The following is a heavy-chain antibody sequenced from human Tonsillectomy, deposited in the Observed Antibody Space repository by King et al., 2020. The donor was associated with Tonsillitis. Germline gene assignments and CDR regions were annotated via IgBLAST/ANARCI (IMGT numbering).Heavy chain of an antibody. Sequence: VQLVESGGGLVQPGRSLRLSCPASGFTFGDYTMSWFRQAPGKGLEWVGFIRSKAYGGTTEYAASVKGRFTISRDDSKSIAYLQMNSLETEDTAVYYCTRVVDTAMGHIDYWGQGTLVTVSS. J-gene: IGHJ4*02. CDR2: IRSKAYGGTT. CDR1: GFTFGDYT. D-gene: IGHD5-18*01. V-gene: IGHV3-49*03. CDR3: TRVVDTAMGHIDY.